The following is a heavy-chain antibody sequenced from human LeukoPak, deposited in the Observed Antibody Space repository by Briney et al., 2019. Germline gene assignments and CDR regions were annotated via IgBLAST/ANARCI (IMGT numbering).Heavy chain of an antibody. V-gene: IGHV1-46*01. Sequence: ASVKVSCKASGYTFTSYYMHWVRQAPGQGLEWMGIINPSGGSTSYAQKFQGRVTVTRDMSTSTVYMELSSLRSEDTAVYYCARTMVRGLSRYYMDVWGKGTTVTVSS. CDR2: INPSGGST. CDR3: ARTMVRGLSRYYMDV. J-gene: IGHJ6*03. D-gene: IGHD3-10*01. CDR1: GYTFTSYY.